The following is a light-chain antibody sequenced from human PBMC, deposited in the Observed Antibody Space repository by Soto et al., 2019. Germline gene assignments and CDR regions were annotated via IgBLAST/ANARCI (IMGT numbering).Light chain of an antibody. V-gene: IGKV3-20*01. CDR2: DAS. J-gene: IGKJ3*01. CDR3: QQYGSAPFT. Sequence: IVLTRSPVTLSLSPGERATLSCRASQSVASSHLAWYRQKPGQTPRLLIYDASIRATGIPDRISGSGSWAAITLTFSRLEPEDFAVYYGQQYGSAPFTFGPGTKVDSK. CDR1: QSVASSH.